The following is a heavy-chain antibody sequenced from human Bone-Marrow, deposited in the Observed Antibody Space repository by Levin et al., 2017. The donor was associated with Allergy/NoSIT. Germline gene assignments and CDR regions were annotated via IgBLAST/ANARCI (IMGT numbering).Heavy chain of an antibody. Sequence: ASVKVSCKVSGYTFVDYNMNWVKQAPGKGLEWMGLVDPEDGETIIAEKFQGRVSMTADTSIDTVYLEVTSLRSDDTAIYYCASGAVGVDWGQGTLVIVSS. CDR2: VDPEDGET. CDR3: ASGAVGVD. V-gene: IGHV1-69-2*01. CDR1: GYTFVDYN. J-gene: IGHJ3*01. D-gene: IGHD2-15*01.